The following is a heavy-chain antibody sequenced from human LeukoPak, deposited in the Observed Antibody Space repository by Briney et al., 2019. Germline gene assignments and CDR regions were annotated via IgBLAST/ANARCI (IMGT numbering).Heavy chain of an antibody. CDR3: AKDRWELDS. D-gene: IGHD4-23*01. V-gene: IGHV3-23*01. CDR1: GFTFSRYA. Sequence: GGSLRLSCAASGFTFSRYATSWVREAPGKGLEWISAISGSGGSAYYAGSVKGRFTISRDNSKNTLYLQMNSLRAEDTAVYYCAKDRWELDSWGQGTLVTVSS. J-gene: IGHJ4*02. CDR2: ISGSGGSA.